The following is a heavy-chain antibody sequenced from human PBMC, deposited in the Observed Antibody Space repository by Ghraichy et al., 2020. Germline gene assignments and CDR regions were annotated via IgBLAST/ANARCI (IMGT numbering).Heavy chain of an antibody. CDR3: AMILIAAPVLGAFDI. CDR2: VSYSGST. D-gene: IGHD6-6*01. CDR1: GDSISSSSYF. V-gene: IGHV4-39*01. J-gene: IGHJ3*02. Sequence: SETLSLTCTVSGDSISSSSYFWGWIRQAPGKGLEWIGSVSYSGSTFYNPSLKSRVTIYVDTSGNQFSLKLRSVTAADTAVYYCAMILIAAPVLGAFDIWGQETMVTVSS.